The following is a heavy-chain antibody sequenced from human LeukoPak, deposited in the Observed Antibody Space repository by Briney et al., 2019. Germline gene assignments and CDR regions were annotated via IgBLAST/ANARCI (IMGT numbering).Heavy chain of an antibody. CDR3: ASLHNFDLYY. CDR2: IYYSGST. D-gene: IGHD3-9*01. CDR1: GGSISSRSCC. Sequence: SETLSLTCTVSGGSISSRSCCWGWIRQPPGKGLEWIGTIYYSGSTYYNPSLNSRVTISEDTSKNQFSLKMSSVTAADTAVYYCASLHNFDLYYWGQGTLVTVSS. J-gene: IGHJ4*02. V-gene: IGHV4-39*01.